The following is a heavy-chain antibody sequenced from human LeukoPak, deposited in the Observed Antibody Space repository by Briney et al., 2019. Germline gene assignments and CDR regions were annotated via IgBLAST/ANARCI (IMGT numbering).Heavy chain of an antibody. V-gene: IGHV4-30-4*01. CDR2: IYYSGST. CDR1: GGSISSGDYY. Sequence: PSETLSLTCTVSGGSISSGDYYWSWIRQPPGKGLEWIGYIYYSGSTYYNPSLKSRVTISVDTSKNQFSLKLSSVTAADTAVYYCARDMAPDSSGYYYGWFDPWGQGTLVTVSS. J-gene: IGHJ5*02. D-gene: IGHD3-22*01. CDR3: ARDMAPDSSGYYYGWFDP.